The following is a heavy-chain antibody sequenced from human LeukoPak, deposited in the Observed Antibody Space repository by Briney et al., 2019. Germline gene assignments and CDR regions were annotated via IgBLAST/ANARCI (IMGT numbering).Heavy chain of an antibody. CDR1: RGSPCGYY. V-gene: IGHV4-34*01. J-gene: IGHJ4*02. CDR2: INLSVST. CDR3: ARLRLRYYGSGSYYNDPTYYFDY. Sequence: PSETLSLTRALYRGSPCGYYWRCIRHPPRERGGCIWEINLSVSTNYTPPPTRPVTTSVDTFKYQFSLKLSSVTAADTAVYYCARLRLRYYGSGSYYNDPTYYFDYWGQGTLVTVSS. D-gene: IGHD3-10*01.